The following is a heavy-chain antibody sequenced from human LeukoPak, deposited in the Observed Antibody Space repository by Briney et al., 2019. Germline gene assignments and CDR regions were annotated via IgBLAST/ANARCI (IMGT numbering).Heavy chain of an antibody. CDR1: GFTVSSNY. J-gene: IGHJ4*02. CDR2: IYSGGDT. Sequence: GGSLRLSCAASGFTVSSNYMNWVRQAPGKGLEWASIIYSGGDTYHADSVKGRFTISRDNSKNTLYLQMNSLRAEDTAVYYCTRGPGSTWYSDYWGQGTLVTVSS. D-gene: IGHD6-13*01. CDR3: TRGPGSTWYSDY. V-gene: IGHV3-66*02.